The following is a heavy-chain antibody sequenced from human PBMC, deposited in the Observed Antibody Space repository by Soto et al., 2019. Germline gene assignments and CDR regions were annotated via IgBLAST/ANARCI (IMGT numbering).Heavy chain of an antibody. J-gene: IGHJ4*02. D-gene: IGHD5-12*01. V-gene: IGHV3-21*01. CDR1: GFTFSSYS. CDR2: ISSSSSYI. CDR3: ASGIVATITGLDY. Sequence: EVQMVESGGGLVKPGGSLRLSCAASGFTFSSYSMNWVRQAPGQGLEWVSSISSSSSYIYYADSVKGRFTSSRDNAKNSLSLQMNSLRAEDTAVYYCASGIVATITGLDYWGQGTLVTVSS.